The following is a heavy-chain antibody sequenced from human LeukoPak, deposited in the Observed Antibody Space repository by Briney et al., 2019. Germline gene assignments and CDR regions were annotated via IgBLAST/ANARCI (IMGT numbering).Heavy chain of an antibody. CDR1: GGSISSSSNY. CDR2: IYYSGTP. J-gene: IGHJ3*02. V-gene: IGHV4-39*01. CDR3: ARRGDSSGSSLAAFDI. Sequence: SETLSLTCTVSGGSISSSSNYWGWIRQPPGKGLEWIGSIYYSGTPYYSPSLRSRVTMSVDTSKNQFSLRLSSLTAADTAVYYCARRGDSSGSSLAAFDIWGQGTMVTVSS. D-gene: IGHD3-22*01.